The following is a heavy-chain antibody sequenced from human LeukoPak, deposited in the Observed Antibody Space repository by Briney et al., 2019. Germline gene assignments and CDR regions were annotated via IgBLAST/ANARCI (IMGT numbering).Heavy chain of an antibody. V-gene: IGHV1-18*01. CDR2: ISAYNGNT. CDR1: GYTFTSYG. CDR3: ALIRGVAGTDYFDY. D-gene: IGHD6-19*01. J-gene: IGHJ4*02. Sequence: ASVTVSFKASGYTFTSYGISWVRQAPGQGLEWMGWISAYNGNTNYAQKLQGRVTMTTDTSTSTAYMELRSLRSDDTAVYYCALIRGVAGTDYFDYWGQGTLVTVSS.